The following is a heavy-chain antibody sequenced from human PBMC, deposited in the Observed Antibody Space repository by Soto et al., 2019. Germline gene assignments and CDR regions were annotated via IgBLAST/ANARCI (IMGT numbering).Heavy chain of an antibody. CDR1: GGSITSGGYF. V-gene: IGHV4-39*01. Sequence: SETLSLTCTVSGGSITSGGYFWDWIRQPPGKGLEWIGTVHSTGRTYYSPSLRSRVTISVDTSKNLFSLKMTSASATDTAVCFCAKREDSSRFGGLDIWGQGTAVTVSS. CDR2: VHSTGRT. CDR3: AKREDSSRFGGLDI. D-gene: IGHD3-3*01. J-gene: IGHJ6*02.